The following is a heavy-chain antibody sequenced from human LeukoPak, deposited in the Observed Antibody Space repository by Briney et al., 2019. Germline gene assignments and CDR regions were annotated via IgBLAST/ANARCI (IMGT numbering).Heavy chain of an antibody. CDR1: GFTFSSYS. J-gene: IGHJ4*02. D-gene: IGHD3-10*01. CDR3: ARSMVRGVIEALDY. Sequence: GGSLRLSCAASGFTFSSYSMDWVRQAPGKGLEWVSYISSSSSTIYYADSVKGRFTISRDNAKNSLYLQMNSLRDEDTAVYYCARSMVRGVIEALDYWGQGTLVTVSS. V-gene: IGHV3-48*02. CDR2: ISSSSSTI.